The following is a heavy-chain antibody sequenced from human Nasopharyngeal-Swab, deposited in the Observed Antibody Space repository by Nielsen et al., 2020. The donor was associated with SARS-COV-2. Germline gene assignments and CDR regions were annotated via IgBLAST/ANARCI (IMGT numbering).Heavy chain of an antibody. J-gene: IGHJ4*02. CDR3: ARVRPHYFDSSGYDY. D-gene: IGHD3-22*01. V-gene: IGHV4-59*01. CDR1: GGSFTGFY. CDR2: IYYGGST. Sequence: SETLSLTYTVSGGSFTGFYWSWIRQPPGKGLEWIGYIYYGGSTNYNPSLKSRVTISLDTSKNQFSLILSSVTAADTAVYYCARVRPHYFDSSGYDYWGQGTLVTVSS.